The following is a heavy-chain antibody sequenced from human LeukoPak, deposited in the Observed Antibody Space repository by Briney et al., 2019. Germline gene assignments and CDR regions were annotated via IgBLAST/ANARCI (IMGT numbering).Heavy chain of an antibody. D-gene: IGHD6-19*01. CDR2: ISSSGGST. J-gene: IGHJ4*02. Sequence: PGGSLRLSCAASGFTFSSYAMTWVRQAPGKGLEWVSGISSSGGSTYYADSVKGRFTISRDNSKNTLYLQMNSLRAEDTAVYYCAREGYPSGWYPLWGQGTPVTVSS. CDR1: GFTFSSYA. V-gene: IGHV3-23*01. CDR3: AREGYPSGWYPL.